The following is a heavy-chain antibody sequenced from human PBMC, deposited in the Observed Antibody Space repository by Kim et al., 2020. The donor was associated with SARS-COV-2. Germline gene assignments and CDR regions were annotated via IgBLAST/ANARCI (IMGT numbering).Heavy chain of an antibody. J-gene: IGHJ4*02. V-gene: IGHV3-7*01. D-gene: IGHD1-26*01. CDR3: AREGSGGFDY. Sequence: SKKSYVDSVKGRFTISRDNAKSSIYLQMNSLRAEDTAVYYCAREGSGGFDYWGQGTLVTVSS. CDR2: SKK.